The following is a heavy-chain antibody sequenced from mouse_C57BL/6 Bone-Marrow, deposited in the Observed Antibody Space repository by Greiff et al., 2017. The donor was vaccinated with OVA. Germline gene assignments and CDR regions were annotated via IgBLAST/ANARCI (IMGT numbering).Heavy chain of an antibody. J-gene: IGHJ3*01. V-gene: IGHV5-6*01. CDR3: ARHLIYYGNPWFAY. D-gene: IGHD2-1*01. CDR1: GFTFSSYG. CDR2: ISSGGSYT. Sequence: EVQVVESGGDLVKPGGSLKLSCAASGFTFSSYGMSCVRQTPDKRLEWVATISSGGSYTYYPDSVKGRFTISRDNAKNTLYLQMSSLKSEDTAMYYCARHLIYYGNPWFAYWGQGTLVTVSA.